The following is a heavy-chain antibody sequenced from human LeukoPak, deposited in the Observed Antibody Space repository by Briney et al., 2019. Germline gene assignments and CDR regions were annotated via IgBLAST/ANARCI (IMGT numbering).Heavy chain of an antibody. CDR1: GCTLSRYG. J-gene: IGHJ2*01. D-gene: IGHD1-26*01. Sequence: GGSLRLSCAASGCTLSRYGMSWVRQAPGKGLEWVSTLSGSGDNTYYADSVRGRFTISRDNSKNTLYLQMNSLRAEDTAIYYCATSYSGSYGYFDLWGRGTLVTVSS. CDR2: LSGSGDNT. V-gene: IGHV3-23*01. CDR3: ATSYSGSYGYFDL.